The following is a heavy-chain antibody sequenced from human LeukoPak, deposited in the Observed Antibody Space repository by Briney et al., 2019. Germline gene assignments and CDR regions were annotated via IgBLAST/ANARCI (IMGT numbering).Heavy chain of an antibody. D-gene: IGHD4-11*01. J-gene: IGHJ4*02. Sequence: GGSLRLSCAASGFTFSSYGMHWVRQAPGKGLEWVAVIWYDGSNKYCADSVKGRFTISRDNSKNTLYLQMNSLRAEDTAVYYCAKDLRSYSNFYYFDYWGQGTLVTVSS. V-gene: IGHV3-33*06. CDR2: IWYDGSNK. CDR3: AKDLRSYSNFYYFDY. CDR1: GFTFSSYG.